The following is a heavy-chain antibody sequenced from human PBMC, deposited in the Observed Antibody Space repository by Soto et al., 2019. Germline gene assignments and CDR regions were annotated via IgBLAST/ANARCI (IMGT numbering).Heavy chain of an antibody. Sequence: SETLSLTCSVSGASMSSYHWNWIRQPPGKGLEWIGYIYYGGSTNYNPSLKSRITISVDTSKDRFSLRLSSVTAADTAVYYCATTPPYYYGCSGFLDSWGQGTLVTVSS. V-gene: IGHV4-59*01. J-gene: IGHJ4*02. CDR3: ATTPPYYYGCSGFLDS. CDR1: GASMSSYH. CDR2: IYYGGST. D-gene: IGHD3-22*01.